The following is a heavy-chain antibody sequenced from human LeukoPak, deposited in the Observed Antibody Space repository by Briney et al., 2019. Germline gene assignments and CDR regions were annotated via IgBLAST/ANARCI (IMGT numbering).Heavy chain of an antibody. Sequence: SVKVSCKASGGTFSSYAISWVRQAPGQGLEWMGRIIPIFGTANYAQKFQGRVTITTDESMSTAYMELSSLRSEDTAVYYCARAHGSGSYYNVYWFDPWGQGTLVTVSS. CDR3: ARAHGSGSYYNVYWFDP. CDR1: GGTFSSYA. V-gene: IGHV1-69*05. CDR2: IIPIFGTA. D-gene: IGHD3-10*01. J-gene: IGHJ5*02.